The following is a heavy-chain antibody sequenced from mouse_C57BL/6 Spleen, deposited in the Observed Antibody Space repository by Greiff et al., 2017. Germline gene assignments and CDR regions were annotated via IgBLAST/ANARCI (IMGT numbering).Heavy chain of an antibody. V-gene: IGHV1-55*01. J-gene: IGHJ4*01. Sequence: VQLQQPGAELVKPGASVKMSCTASGYTFTSYWITWVKQRPGQGLEWIGAIYPGSGSTNYNEKFKGRSTLSVDTSTSKAYLQISSLKSEDSAVYYCASRYHTTAMDYWGQGTSVTVSS. D-gene: IGHD1-1*01. CDR2: IYPGSGST. CDR1: GYTFTSYW. CDR3: ASRYHTTAMDY.